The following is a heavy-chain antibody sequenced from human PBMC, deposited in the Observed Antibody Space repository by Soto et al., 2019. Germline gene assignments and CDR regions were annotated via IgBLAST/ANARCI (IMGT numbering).Heavy chain of an antibody. J-gene: IGHJ4*02. CDR1: GGSFSGYY. D-gene: IGHD3-10*01. V-gene: IGHV4-34*01. Sequence: QVQLQQWGAGLLKPSETLSLTCAVYGGSFSGYYWSWIRQPPGKGLEWIGEINHSGSTNYNPSLKSRVTISVDTSKNQFSRKLSSVTAADTAVYYCASLKLGGAGVALVRGENDYWGQGTLVTVSS. CDR3: ASLKLGGAGVALVRGENDY. CDR2: INHSGST.